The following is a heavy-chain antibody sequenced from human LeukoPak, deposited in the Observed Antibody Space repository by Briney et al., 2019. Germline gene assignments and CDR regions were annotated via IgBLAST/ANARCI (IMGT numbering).Heavy chain of an antibody. CDR3: AKVPGYSGYERRGGDAFDI. V-gene: IGHV3-30*18. Sequence: GGSLRLSCAASGFTFSSYGMHWVRQAPGKGLEWVAVISYDGSNKYYADSVKGRFTISRDNSKNTLYLQMNSLRAEDTAVYYCAKVPGYSGYERRGGDAFDIWGQGTMVTVSS. CDR1: GFTFSSYG. D-gene: IGHD5-12*01. CDR2: ISYDGSNK. J-gene: IGHJ3*02.